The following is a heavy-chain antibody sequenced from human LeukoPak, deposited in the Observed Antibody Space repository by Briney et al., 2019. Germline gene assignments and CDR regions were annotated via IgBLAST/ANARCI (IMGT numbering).Heavy chain of an antibody. D-gene: IGHD4-17*01. CDR2: INHSGST. J-gene: IGHJ5*02. V-gene: IGHV4-61*01. Sequence: SETLSLTCTVSGGSISSGTYYWGWIRQPPGKGLEWIGEINHSGSTNYNPSLKSRVTISVDTSKNQFSLKLSSVTAADTAVYYCARYGETTTLKRSWFDPWGQGTLVTVSS. CDR1: GGSISSGTYY. CDR3: ARYGETTTLKRSWFDP.